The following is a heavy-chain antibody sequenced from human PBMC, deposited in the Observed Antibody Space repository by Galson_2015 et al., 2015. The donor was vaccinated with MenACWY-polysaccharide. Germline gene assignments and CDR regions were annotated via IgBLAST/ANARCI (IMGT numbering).Heavy chain of an antibody. CDR1: GFTFSSYW. CDR2: IKQDGSEK. D-gene: IGHD3-3*01. J-gene: IGHJ6*02. Sequence: SLRLSCAASGFTFSSYWMSWVRQAPGKGLEWVANIKQDGSEKYYVDSVKGRFTISRDNAKNSLYLQMNSLRAEDTAVYYCARERSADFWSGYYTGGVFDYYYYYGMDVWGQGTTVTVSS. CDR3: ARERSADFWSGYYTGGVFDYYYYYGMDV. V-gene: IGHV3-7*01.